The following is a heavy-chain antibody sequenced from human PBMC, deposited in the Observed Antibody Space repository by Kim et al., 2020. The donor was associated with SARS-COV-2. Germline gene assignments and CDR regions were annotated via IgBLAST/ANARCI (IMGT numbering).Heavy chain of an antibody. J-gene: IGHJ4*02. CDR3: ARPNSSYTGYFDY. V-gene: IGHV5-51*01. Sequence: YSPSFQGQVTISADKSISTAYLQWSSLKASDTAMYYCARPNSSYTGYFDYWGQGTLVTVSS. D-gene: IGHD3-16*02.